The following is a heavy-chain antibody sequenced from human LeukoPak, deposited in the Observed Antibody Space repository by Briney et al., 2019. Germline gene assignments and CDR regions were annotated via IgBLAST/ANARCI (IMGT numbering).Heavy chain of an antibody. CDR3: ARDRSVYSNSKYYFYGMDV. CDR2: INHSGST. CDR1: GGSFSGYY. J-gene: IGHJ6*02. Sequence: PSETLSLTCAVYGGSFSGYYWSWIRQPPGKGLEWIGEINHSGSTNYNPSLKSRVTISVDTSKNQFSLKLSSVTAADTAVYYCARDRSVYSNSKYYFYGMDVWGQGTTVTVSS. V-gene: IGHV4-34*01. D-gene: IGHD6-6*01.